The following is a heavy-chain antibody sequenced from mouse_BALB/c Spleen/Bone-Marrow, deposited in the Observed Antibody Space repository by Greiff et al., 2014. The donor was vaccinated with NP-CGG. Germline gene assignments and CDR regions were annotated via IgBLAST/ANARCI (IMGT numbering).Heavy chain of an antibody. Sequence: VQLQQSGAELMKPGASVKISCKATGYTFSSYWIEWVKQRPGHGLEWIGEILPGSGSTNYNEKFKGKATFTADTSSNTAYMQLSSLTSEASAVYYCARGGVRGGYWYFDVWGAGTTVTVSS. V-gene: IGHV1-9*01. CDR3: ARGGVRGGYWYFDV. CDR2: ILPGSGST. D-gene: IGHD2-14*01. CDR1: GYTFSSYW. J-gene: IGHJ1*01.